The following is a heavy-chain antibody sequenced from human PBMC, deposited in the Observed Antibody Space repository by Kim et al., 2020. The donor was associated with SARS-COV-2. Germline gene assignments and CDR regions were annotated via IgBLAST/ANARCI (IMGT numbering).Heavy chain of an antibody. Sequence: SETLSLTCTVSDGSVSSGSYYWSWIRQPPGKGLEWIGYIYYSGSTNYNPSLKSRVTISVDTSKNQFSLKLSSVTAADTAVYYCAGYYDSIGYYPQDYWGQGTLVTVSS. CDR1: DGSVSSGSYY. CDR3: AGYYDSIGYYPQDY. J-gene: IGHJ4*02. V-gene: IGHV4-61*01. CDR2: IYYSGST. D-gene: IGHD3-22*01.